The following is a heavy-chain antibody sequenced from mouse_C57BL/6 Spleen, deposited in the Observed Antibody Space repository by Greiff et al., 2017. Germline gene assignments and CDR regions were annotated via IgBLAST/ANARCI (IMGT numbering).Heavy chain of an antibody. V-gene: IGHV1-64*01. J-gene: IGHJ2*01. CDR2: IHPNSGST. CDR1: GYTFTSYW. Sequence: QVQLQQPGAELVKPGASVKLSCKASGYTFTSYWMHWVKQRPGQGLEWIGMIHPNSGSTNYNEKFKSKATLTVDKSSSTAYMQLSSLTSEDSAVYYCARSYYYGSSVDYWGQGTTLTVSS. D-gene: IGHD1-1*01. CDR3: ARSYYYGSSVDY.